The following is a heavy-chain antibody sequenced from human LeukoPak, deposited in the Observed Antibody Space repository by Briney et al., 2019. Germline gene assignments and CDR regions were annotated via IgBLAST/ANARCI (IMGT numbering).Heavy chain of an antibody. CDR3: ARPPTYMVRGVIRPDDAFDI. Sequence: SETLSLTCAVYGGSFSGYYWSWIRQPPGKGLEWIGEINHSGSTNYNPSLKSRVTISVDTSKNQFSLKLSSATAADTAVYYCARPPTYMVRGVIRPDDAFDIWGQGTMVTVSS. CDR1: GGSFSGYY. J-gene: IGHJ3*02. D-gene: IGHD3-10*01. V-gene: IGHV4-34*01. CDR2: INHSGST.